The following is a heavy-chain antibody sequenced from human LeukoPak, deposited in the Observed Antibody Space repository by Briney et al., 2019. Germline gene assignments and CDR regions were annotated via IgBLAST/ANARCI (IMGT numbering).Heavy chain of an antibody. CDR1: GGSFSSYY. D-gene: IGHD1-1*01. V-gene: IGHV4-34*01. CDR2: INHSGST. CDR3: AMLTGNGGLGY. Sequence: SETLSLTCAVYGGSFSSYYWSWIRQPPGKGLEWIGEINHSGSTNYNPSLKSRVTISVDTSKNQFSLKLSSVTAADTAVYYCAMLTGNGGLGYWGQGTLVTVSS. J-gene: IGHJ4*02.